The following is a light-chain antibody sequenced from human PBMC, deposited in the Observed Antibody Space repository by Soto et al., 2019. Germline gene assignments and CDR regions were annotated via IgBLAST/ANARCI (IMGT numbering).Light chain of an antibody. V-gene: IGLV2-23*02. CDR2: EVT. CDR1: TGNIGTFHL. Sequence: QSALTQPASVSGSPGQSITISCAGATGNIGTFHLVSWYQQHPGRAPKLMIYEVTKRPSGVSDRFSGSKSGNTASLTISGLQAEDEADYFCCSYGGTNNYVFGTGTKLTVL. J-gene: IGLJ1*01. CDR3: CSYGGTNNYV.